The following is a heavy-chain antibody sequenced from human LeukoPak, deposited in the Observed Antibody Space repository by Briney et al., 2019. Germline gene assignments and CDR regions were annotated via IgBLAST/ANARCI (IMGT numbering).Heavy chain of an antibody. V-gene: IGHV3-48*03. D-gene: IGHD6-6*01. CDR1: GFTFSSYE. CDR2: ISSSGSTI. CDR3: ARDLNGGSSPLDY. J-gene: IGHJ4*02. Sequence: GGSLRLSRAASGFTFSSYEMNWVRQAPGKGLEWVSYISSSGSTIYDADSVKGRFTISRDNAKNSLYLQMNSLRAEDTAVYYCARDLNGGSSPLDYWGQGTLVTVSS.